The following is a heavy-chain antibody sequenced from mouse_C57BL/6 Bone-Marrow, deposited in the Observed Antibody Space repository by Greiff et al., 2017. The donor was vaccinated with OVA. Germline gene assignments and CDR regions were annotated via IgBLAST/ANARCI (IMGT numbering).Heavy chain of an antibody. CDR2: IGPATNKT. CDR1: GFNIKDND. D-gene: IGHD2-14*01. V-gene: IGHV14-3*02. CDR3: ALYRYANHYVMDY. Sequence: EVQLQQSGAEVVKPGASVKLSCTTSGFNIKDNDMHWVKQRPEQGLEWIGRIGPATNKTKYDARFQGKATVSSDKYSNTVYLQLSSLTSENSVVYYCALYRYANHYVMDYWGQGTSVTVSS. J-gene: IGHJ4*01.